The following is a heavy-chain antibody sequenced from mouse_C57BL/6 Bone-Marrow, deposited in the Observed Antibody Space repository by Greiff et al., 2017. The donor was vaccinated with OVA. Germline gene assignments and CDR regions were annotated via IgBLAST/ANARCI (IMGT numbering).Heavy chain of an antibody. CDR1: GFNIKNTY. CDR2: IDPANGNT. J-gene: IGHJ1*03. V-gene: IGHV14-3*01. CDR3: ARRGSTMITTRDWYFDV. Sequence: EVQLQQSVAELVRPGASVKLSCTASGFNIKNTYMHWVKQRPEQGLEWIGRIDPANGNTKYAPKFQGKATITADTSSNTAYLQLSSLTSEDTAIYYCARRGSTMITTRDWYFDVWGTGTTVTVSS. D-gene: IGHD2-4*01.